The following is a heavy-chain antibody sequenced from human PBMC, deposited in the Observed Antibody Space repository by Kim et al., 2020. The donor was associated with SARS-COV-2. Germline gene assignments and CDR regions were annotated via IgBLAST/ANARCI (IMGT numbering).Heavy chain of an antibody. D-gene: IGHD5-12*01. Sequence: SQTLSLTCVVSGDRVSSDSAAWNWIRQSPSRGLEWLGRTYYRSKWYYDYADSVKSRIIINPDTSKNQFSLQLKSVTPEDTAMYYCARDHQYSIDYWGQGTLVTVSS. V-gene: IGHV6-1*01. J-gene: IGHJ4*02. CDR3: ARDHQYSIDY. CDR1: GDRVSSDSAA. CDR2: TYYRSKWYY.